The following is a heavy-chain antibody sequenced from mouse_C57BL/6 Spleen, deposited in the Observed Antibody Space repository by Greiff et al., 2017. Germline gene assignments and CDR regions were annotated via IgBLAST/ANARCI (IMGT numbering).Heavy chain of an antibody. CDR2: INPGSGGT. D-gene: IGHD2-4*01. CDR3: AREKDDYAWFAY. V-gene: IGHV1-54*01. Sequence: VQLQQSGAELVRPGTSVKVSCKASGYAFTNYLIEWVKQRPGQGLEWIGVINPGSGGTNYNEKFKGKATLTADKSSSTAYMQLSSLTSEDSAVYFCAREKDDYAWFAYWGQGTLVTVSA. CDR1: GYAFTNYL. J-gene: IGHJ3*01.